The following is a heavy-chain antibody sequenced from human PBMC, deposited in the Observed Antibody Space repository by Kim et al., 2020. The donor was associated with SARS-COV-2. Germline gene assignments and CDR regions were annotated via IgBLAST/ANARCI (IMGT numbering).Heavy chain of an antibody. D-gene: IGHD2-2*01. J-gene: IGHJ5*02. CDR2: SGST. Sequence: SETLSLTCTVSGGSISSYYWSWIRQPPGKGLEWIGSGSTNYNPSLKSRITISLDTSKNQVSLKLSSVTAADTAVYFCARKVPGISGFDPWGQGTRVTVSS. V-gene: IGHV4-59*01. CDR1: GGSISSYY. CDR3: ARKVPGISGFDP.